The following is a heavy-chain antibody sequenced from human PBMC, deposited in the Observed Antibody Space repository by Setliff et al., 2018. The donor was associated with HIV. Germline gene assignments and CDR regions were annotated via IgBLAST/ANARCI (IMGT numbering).Heavy chain of an antibody. CDR3: ARQAIFGYYDSSGYLDY. Sequence: SETLSLTCDVSGFSISSRYYWGWIRQSPGKGLEWIGEINHSGRTKYSPSLRSRVSISVDTSKTQFSLKLSSVTASDTAVYYCARQAIFGYYDSSGYLDYWGQGTLVTVSS. CDR1: GFSISSRYY. CDR2: INHSGRT. V-gene: IGHV4-38-2*01. D-gene: IGHD3-22*01. J-gene: IGHJ4*02.